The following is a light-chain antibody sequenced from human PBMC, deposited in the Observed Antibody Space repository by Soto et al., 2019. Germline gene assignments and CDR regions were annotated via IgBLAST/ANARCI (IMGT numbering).Light chain of an antibody. CDR3: QQCHRYLT. J-gene: IGKJ1*01. V-gene: IGKV1-5*01. Sequence: DIQMTQSPSTLSASVGDRVTMTCRASQSISSWLAWYQQKPGKAPKLLISGASSLQSGVPSRFSGSASGTEFTLTISSLQPDDIATYYCQQCHRYLTFGQGTRWIS. CDR1: QSISSW. CDR2: GAS.